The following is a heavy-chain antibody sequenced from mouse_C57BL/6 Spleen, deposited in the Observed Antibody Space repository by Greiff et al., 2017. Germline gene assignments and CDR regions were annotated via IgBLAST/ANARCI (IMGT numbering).Heavy chain of an antibody. CDR2: IDPSDSYT. V-gene: IGHV1-50*01. D-gene: IGHD2-1*01. CDR1: GYTFTSYW. Sequence: VQLQQSGAELVKPGASVKLSCKASGYTFTSYWMQWVKQRPGQGLEWIGEIDPSDSYTNYNQKFKGKATLTVDTSSSTAYMQLSSLTSEDSAVYYCARRDGNYLDYWGQGTTLTVSS. CDR3: ARRDGNYLDY. J-gene: IGHJ2*01.